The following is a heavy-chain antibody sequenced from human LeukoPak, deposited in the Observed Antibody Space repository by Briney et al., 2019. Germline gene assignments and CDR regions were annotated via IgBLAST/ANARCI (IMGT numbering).Heavy chain of an antibody. V-gene: IGHV1-18*01. CDR3: ARDALDTAMVSSGYYYMDV. J-gene: IGHJ6*03. Sequence: ASVKVSCKASGYTFTSYGISWVRQAPGQGLEWMGWISAYNGNTNYAQKLQGRVTMTTDTSTSTAYMELRSLRSDDTAVYYCARDALDTAMVSSGYYYMDVWGKGTTVTVSS. CDR2: ISAYNGNT. CDR1: GYTFTSYG. D-gene: IGHD5-18*01.